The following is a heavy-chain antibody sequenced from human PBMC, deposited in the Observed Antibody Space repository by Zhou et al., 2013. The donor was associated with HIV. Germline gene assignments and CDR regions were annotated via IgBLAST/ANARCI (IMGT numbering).Heavy chain of an antibody. V-gene: IGHV1-69*05. CDR1: GDTFSNYN. D-gene: IGHD2-15*01. Sequence: QVQLVQSGAEVKKPGSSMKVSCKASGDTFSNYNINWVRHVPGQGLEWMGGVIPIFGTTSYAQKFQGRVTINTDESTDTVNLDLTSLRSEDTGMYYCARTYLTSSGMILSDFWGQGTLLIVSS. CDR3: ARTYLTSSGMILSDF. CDR2: VIPIFGTT. J-gene: IGHJ4*02.